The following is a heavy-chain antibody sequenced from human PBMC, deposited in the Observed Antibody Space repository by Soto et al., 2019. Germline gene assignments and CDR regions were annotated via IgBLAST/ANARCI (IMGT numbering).Heavy chain of an antibody. CDR3: AGRARNYYASGSYHYYYYGMDV. CDR1: GGTFSSYA. D-gene: IGHD3-10*01. Sequence: QVQLVQSGAEVKKPGSSVKVSCKASGGTFSSYAISWVRQAPGQGPEWMGGIIPIFGTANYAQKFQGRVTITADKSTSTAYMELSSLRSEETAVYYCAGRARNYYASGSYHYYYYGMDVWGQGTTVTVSS. J-gene: IGHJ6*02. V-gene: IGHV1-69*06. CDR2: IIPIFGTA.